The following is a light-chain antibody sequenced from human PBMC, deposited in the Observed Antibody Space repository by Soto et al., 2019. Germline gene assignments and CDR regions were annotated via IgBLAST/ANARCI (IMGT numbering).Light chain of an antibody. CDR1: QSVRSN. CDR2: GAS. V-gene: IGKV3-15*01. CDR3: QQYNDWLT. Sequence: EIVMTQSPATLSASPGERATLSCRASQSVRSNLAWYQQKPGQAPRLLIYGASTRATGIPARFSGSGSGTEFTLTISSLQSEDFAVYYCQQYNDWLTFGGGTKV. J-gene: IGKJ4*01.